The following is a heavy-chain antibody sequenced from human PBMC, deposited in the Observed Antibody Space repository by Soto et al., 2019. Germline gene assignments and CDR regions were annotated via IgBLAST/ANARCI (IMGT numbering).Heavy chain of an antibody. CDR3: ARAEDRITGTPNWFDP. CDR2: IYYSGST. V-gene: IGHV4-30-4*01. CDR1: GGSISSGDYY. D-gene: IGHD1-7*01. Sequence: QVQLQESGPGLVKPSQTLSLTCTVSGGSISSGDYYWSWIRQPPGKGLEWIGYIYYSGSTYYNPSLKSRVTISVDTSKNQFSLKLISVTAADTAVYYCARAEDRITGTPNWFDPWGQGTLVTVSS. J-gene: IGHJ5*02.